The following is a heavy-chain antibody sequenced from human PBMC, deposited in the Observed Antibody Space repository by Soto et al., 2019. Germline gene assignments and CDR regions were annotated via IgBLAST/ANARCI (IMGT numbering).Heavy chain of an antibody. CDR1: GYTFTGYY. CDR3: ARGLYCSGGSCYTPTPGYYGMDV. V-gene: IGHV1-2*04. J-gene: IGHJ6*02. Sequence: GASVKVSFKASGYTFTGYYMHWLRQSAGQGLEWMGWINPNSGGTNYAQKFQGWVTMTRDTSISTAYMELSRLRSDDTAVYYCARGLYCSGGSCYTPTPGYYGMDVWGQGTTVTVSS. D-gene: IGHD2-15*01. CDR2: INPNSGGT.